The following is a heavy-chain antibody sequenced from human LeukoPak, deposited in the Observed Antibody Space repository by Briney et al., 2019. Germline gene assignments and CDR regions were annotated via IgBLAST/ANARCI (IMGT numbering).Heavy chain of an antibody. Sequence: PSETLSLTCTVSGRSISSSSYYWGRLRQPPGKGLEWIGSIYYSGSTYYNPSLKSRVTISVGTSKNQFSLKLSSVTAADTGVYDCARHDAGGSYYYDYFDYWGQGTLVTVSS. CDR3: ARHDAGGSYYYDYFDY. CDR2: IYYSGST. CDR1: GRSISSSSYY. J-gene: IGHJ4*02. V-gene: IGHV4-39*01. D-gene: IGHD1-26*01.